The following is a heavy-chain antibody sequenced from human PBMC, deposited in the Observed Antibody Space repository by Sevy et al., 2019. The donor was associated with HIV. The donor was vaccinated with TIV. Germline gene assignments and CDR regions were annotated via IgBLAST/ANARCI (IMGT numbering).Heavy chain of an antibody. D-gene: IGHD6-13*01. V-gene: IGHV3-7*01. Sequence: GGSLRLSCAASGFSFSTYWMTWVRQAPGKGLEWVATMNQDGTERDYVDSVKGRFTISRDNTKTSLFLQMNSLSAEDTGVYYCAKDSRVYSSSHFDYWGQGTLVTVSS. CDR1: GFSFSTYW. CDR2: MNQDGTER. J-gene: IGHJ4*02. CDR3: AKDSRVYSSSHFDY.